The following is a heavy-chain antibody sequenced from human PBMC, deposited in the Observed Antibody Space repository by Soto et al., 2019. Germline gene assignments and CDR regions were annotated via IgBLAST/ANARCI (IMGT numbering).Heavy chain of an antibody. Sequence: PSETLSLTCTVSGGSISSYYWSWIRQPPGKGLEWIGYIYYSGSTNYNPSLKSRVTISVDTSKNQFSLKLSSVTAADTAVYYCARHSKCSGGSCYPRTHYYYYMDVWGKGTTVTVSS. V-gene: IGHV4-59*08. CDR1: GGSISSYY. J-gene: IGHJ6*03. CDR2: IYYSGST. CDR3: ARHSKCSGGSCYPRTHYYYYMDV. D-gene: IGHD2-15*01.